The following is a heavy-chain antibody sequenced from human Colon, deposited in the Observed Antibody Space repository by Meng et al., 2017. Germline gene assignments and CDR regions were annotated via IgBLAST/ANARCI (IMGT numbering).Heavy chain of an antibody. CDR2: ISSSSSYI. Sequence: GESLKISWAASGFTFSSYSMNWVRQAPGKGLEWVSSISSSSSYIYYADSVNGRFTISRDNAKNSLYLQMNSLRAEDTAVYYCARVSGDYGDYDAFVIWGQGTMVTVSS. V-gene: IGHV3-21*01. J-gene: IGHJ3*02. D-gene: IGHD4-17*01. CDR1: GFTFSSYS. CDR3: ARVSGDYGDYDAFVI.